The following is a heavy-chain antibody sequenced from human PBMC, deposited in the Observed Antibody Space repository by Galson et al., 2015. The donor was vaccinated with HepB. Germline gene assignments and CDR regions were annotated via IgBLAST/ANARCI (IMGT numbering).Heavy chain of an antibody. CDR3: VRLYLSTGMLDY. CDR1: GGSITSGDYY. J-gene: IGHJ4*02. CDR2: IYYTGDT. D-gene: IGHD5/OR15-5a*01. Sequence: QVQLQESGPGLVKPSQTLSLTCTVSGGSITSGDYYCSWVRQPPGKGLEWIGNIYYTGDTHYNPSLKSLLTMSVDPSKHQFSLRLSSVTVADTAVYYCVRLYLSTGMLDYWGLGNLVTVSS. V-gene: IGHV4-30-4*01.